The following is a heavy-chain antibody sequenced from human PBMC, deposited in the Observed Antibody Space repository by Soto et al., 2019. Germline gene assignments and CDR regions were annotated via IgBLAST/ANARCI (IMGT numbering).Heavy chain of an antibody. CDR2: LIPIYDEP. Sequence: QVQLVQSGAEVKNPGSSVRVSCKTSGFTFNVYGIHWVRQAPGQGLEWMGGLIPIYDEPNYAQKFQGRVTITADKSTATVYLELNSLRSEDTAVYFCARVRDPHLDHYGLDVWGQVTTVTVSS. V-gene: IGHV1-69*06. J-gene: IGHJ6*02. CDR1: GFTFNVYG. CDR3: ARVRDPHLDHYGLDV.